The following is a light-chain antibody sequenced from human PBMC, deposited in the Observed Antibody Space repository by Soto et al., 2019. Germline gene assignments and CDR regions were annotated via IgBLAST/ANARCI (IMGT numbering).Light chain of an antibody. J-gene: IGKJ1*01. CDR3: QQYNIYGT. Sequence: IKLTQSPSTLYASVGDRVSLACRASQSIITSLAWYQQKPGRAPRVLIYDASRLESGVPSRFSGSGSGTEFTLTISSLQPDDFATYYCQQYNIYGTFGQGTKVDIK. CDR1: QSIITS. V-gene: IGKV1-5*01. CDR2: DAS.